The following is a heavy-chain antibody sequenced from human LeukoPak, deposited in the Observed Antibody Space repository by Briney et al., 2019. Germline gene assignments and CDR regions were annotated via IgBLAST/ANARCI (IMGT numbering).Heavy chain of an antibody. J-gene: IGHJ4*02. CDR2: INHSGST. CDR3: GRDPAYCSSTSCYGGFDY. CDR1: GGSFSGYY. Sequence: SETLSLTCAVYGGSFSGYYWSWIRQPPGKGLEWIGEINHSGSTNYNPSLKSRVTISIGTSKNQFSLKLSSVTAADPAVYYCGRDPAYCSSTSCYGGFDYWGQGTLVTVSS. D-gene: IGHD2-2*01. V-gene: IGHV4-34*01.